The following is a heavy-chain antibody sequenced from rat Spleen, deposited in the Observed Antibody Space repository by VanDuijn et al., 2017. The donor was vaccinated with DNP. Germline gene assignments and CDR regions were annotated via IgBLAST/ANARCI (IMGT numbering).Heavy chain of an antibody. D-gene: IGHD1-7*01. CDR3: ATHSVYYGYHSGD. J-gene: IGHJ2*01. CDR2: ISPSGGST. Sequence: EVQLVESGGGSVQPGRSLKLSCAASGFTFSNYDMAWVRQAPTKGLEWVASISPSGGSTYYGDSVKGRFTISRDNAKSTLYLQMDSLRSEDTATYYCATHSVYYGYHSGDWGQGVMVTVSS. CDR1: GFTFSNYD. V-gene: IGHV5-25*01.